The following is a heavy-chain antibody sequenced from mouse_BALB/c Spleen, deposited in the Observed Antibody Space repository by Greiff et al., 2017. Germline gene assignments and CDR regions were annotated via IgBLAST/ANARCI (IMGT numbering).Heavy chain of an antibody. D-gene: IGHD2-10*01. V-gene: IGHV1-5*01. CDR2: IYPGNSDT. Sequence: EVQLQQSGTVLARPGASVKMSCKASGYSFTSYWMHWVKQRPGQGLEWIGAIYPGNSDTSYNQKFKGKAKLTAVTSASTAYMELSSLTNEDSAVYYCTRSFYGNYVAWFAYWGQGTLVTVSA. CDR1: GYSFTSYW. J-gene: IGHJ3*01. CDR3: TRSFYGNYVAWFAY.